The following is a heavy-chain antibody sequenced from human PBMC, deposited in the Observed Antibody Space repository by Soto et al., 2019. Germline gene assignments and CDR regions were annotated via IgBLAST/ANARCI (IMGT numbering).Heavy chain of an antibody. Sequence: GGSLRLSCAASGFTFDDYTMHWVRQAPGKGLEWVSLISWDGGSTYYADSVKGRFTISRDNSKNSLYLQMNSLRTEDTALYYCAKALWPEAIYYFDYWGQGTLVTVSS. J-gene: IGHJ4*02. CDR2: ISWDGGST. D-gene: IGHD2-21*01. V-gene: IGHV3-43*01. CDR1: GFTFDDYT. CDR3: AKALWPEAIYYFDY.